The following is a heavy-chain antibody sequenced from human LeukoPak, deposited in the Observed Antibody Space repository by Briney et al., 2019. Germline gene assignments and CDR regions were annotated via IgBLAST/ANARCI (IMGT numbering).Heavy chain of an antibody. V-gene: IGHV1-18*01. CDR3: ARGWRQWDYFDY. CDR1: GYTFTSYG. Sequence: ASVTVSCKASGYTFTSYGISWVRQAPGQGLEWMGWISAYNGNTNYAQKLQGRVTMTTDTSTSTAYMELRSLRSDDTAVYHCARGWRQWDYFDYWGQGTLVTVSS. J-gene: IGHJ4*02. D-gene: IGHD6-19*01. CDR2: ISAYNGNT.